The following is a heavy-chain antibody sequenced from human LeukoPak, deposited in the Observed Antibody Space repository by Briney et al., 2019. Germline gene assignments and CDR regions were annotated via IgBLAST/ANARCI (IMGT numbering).Heavy chain of an antibody. CDR1: GFTFSSYW. J-gene: IGHJ4*02. V-gene: IGHV3-7*01. CDR3: ARDGGIFGVGNSDY. D-gene: IGHD3-3*01. Sequence: GGSLRLSCAASGFTFSSYWMSWVRQAPGKGLEWVANIKKDGSEKNYVDSVKGRFTISRDNAKNSLSLQMDSLRAEDTAVYYCARDGGIFGVGNSDYWGQGTLVTVSS. CDR2: IKKDGSEK.